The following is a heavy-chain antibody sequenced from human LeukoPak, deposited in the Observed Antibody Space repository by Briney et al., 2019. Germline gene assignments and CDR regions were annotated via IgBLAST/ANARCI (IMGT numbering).Heavy chain of an antibody. CDR1: GFTVSSNS. J-gene: IGHJ2*01. Sequence: GGSLRLSCTVSGFTVSSNSMSWVRQAPGKGLEWVSFIYSAGSTHYSDSVKGRFTISRDNAKNSLYLQMNSLRAEDTALYHCAREAVTTKGGGHWYFDLWGRSTLVTVSS. D-gene: IGHD4-17*01. CDR3: AREAVTTKGGGHWYFDL. CDR2: IYSAGST. V-gene: IGHV3-53*01.